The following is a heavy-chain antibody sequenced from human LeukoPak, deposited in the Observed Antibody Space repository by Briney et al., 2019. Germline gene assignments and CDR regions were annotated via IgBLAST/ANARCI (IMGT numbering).Heavy chain of an antibody. CDR3: TRIGTSGGEFDY. D-gene: IGHD2-2*01. CDR1: GFTFGDYA. CDR2: IRSKAYGGTP. V-gene: IGHV3-49*04. J-gene: IGHJ4*02. Sequence: GGSLRLSCTASGFTFGDYAMSWVRQAPGEGLEWVGFIRSKAYGGTPEYAASVKGRFTISRDDSKSIGYLQMNSLKTEDTAMYYCTRIGTSGGEFDYWGQGTLVTVSS.